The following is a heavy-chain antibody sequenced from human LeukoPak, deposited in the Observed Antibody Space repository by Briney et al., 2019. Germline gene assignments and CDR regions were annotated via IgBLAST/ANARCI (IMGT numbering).Heavy chain of an antibody. CDR2: IYYSGST. V-gene: IGHV4-59*08. D-gene: IGHD2-2*01. CDR1: GGSISSYY. J-gene: IGHJ4*02. CDR3: ASHSPGVGTSFVH. Sequence: PSETLSLTCTVSGGSISSYYWSWIRQPPGKGLEWIGYIYYSGSTNYNPSLKTRVTISVDTSKNQFSLKLSSVTAADTALYFCASHSPGVGTSFVHWGQGTLVTVSS.